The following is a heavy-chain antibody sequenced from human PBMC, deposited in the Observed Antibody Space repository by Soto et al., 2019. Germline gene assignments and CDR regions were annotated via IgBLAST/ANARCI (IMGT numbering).Heavy chain of an antibody. CDR1: GGSISSNY. Sequence: SETLSLTCIVSGGSISSNYWSWIRQPPGKGLEWIGYIYYTGSTNFNPSLKNRVIISVDTSKNQFSLKLSSVTAADTAVYYCARSYPITIFGVVPSRGLDVWGQGTTVTVSS. D-gene: IGHD3-3*01. V-gene: IGHV4-59*01. J-gene: IGHJ6*02. CDR2: IYYTGST. CDR3: ARSYPITIFGVVPSRGLDV.